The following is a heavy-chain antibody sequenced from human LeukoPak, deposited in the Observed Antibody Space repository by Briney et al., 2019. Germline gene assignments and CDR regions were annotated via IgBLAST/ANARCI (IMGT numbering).Heavy chain of an antibody. CDR2: IGSRAYGGPP. V-gene: IGHV3-49*04. CDR1: GFIFSTYA. Sequence: GGSLRLSCAASGFIFSTYAMSWVRQAPGKGLEWVGFIGSRAYGGPPEYAASVKGRFTISRDDPKSTAYLQLNSLTTEDTGVYYCTRADQYSSSANWFDPWGQGTLVTVSS. CDR3: TRADQYSSSANWFDP. J-gene: IGHJ5*02. D-gene: IGHD6-13*01.